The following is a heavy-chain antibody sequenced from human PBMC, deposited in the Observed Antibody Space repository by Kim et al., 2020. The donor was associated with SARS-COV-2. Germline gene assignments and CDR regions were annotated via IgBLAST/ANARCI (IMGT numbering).Heavy chain of an antibody. V-gene: IGHV6-1*01. J-gene: IGHJ4*02. D-gene: IGHD6-6*01. CDR3: ARSIRGYFDY. CDR2: YN. Sequence: YNDYAVTVQGRMTNNPDTSKKQFSLQLNSVTPEDTAVYYCARSIRGYFDYWGQGTLVTVSS.